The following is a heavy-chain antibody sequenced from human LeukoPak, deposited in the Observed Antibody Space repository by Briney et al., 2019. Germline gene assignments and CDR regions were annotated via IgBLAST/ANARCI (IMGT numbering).Heavy chain of an antibody. J-gene: IGHJ4*02. CDR2: ISGSGGST. D-gene: IGHD1-26*01. V-gene: IGHV3-23*01. CDR1: GFTFSDYY. Sequence: GGSLRLSCAASGFTFSDYYMSWIRQAPGKGLEWVSAISGSGGSTYYADSVKGRFTISRDNSKNTLYLQMNSLRAEDTAVYYCAKGNSGTYYGDFDYWGQGTLVTVSS. CDR3: AKGNSGTYYGDFDY.